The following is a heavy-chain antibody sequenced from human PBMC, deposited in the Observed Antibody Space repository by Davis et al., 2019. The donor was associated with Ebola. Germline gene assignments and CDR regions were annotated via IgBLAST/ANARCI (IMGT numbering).Heavy chain of an antibody. CDR1: GDSVSSAA. Sequence: HSQTLSLTCAISGDSVSSAAWNWIRQSPSRGLEWLGRTYYTSKWFYEYGVSVKSRITVNPDTSKNQFTLQLTSVTPEDTALYYCARGWLRGGMDVWGEGTTVTV. V-gene: IGHV6-1*01. J-gene: IGHJ6*02. D-gene: IGHD5-18*01. CDR3: ARGWLRGGMDV. CDR2: TYYTSKWFY.